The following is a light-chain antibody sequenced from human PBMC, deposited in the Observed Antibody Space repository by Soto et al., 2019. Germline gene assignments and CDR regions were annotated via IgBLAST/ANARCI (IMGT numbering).Light chain of an antibody. CDR3: QQLNSYPLT. Sequence: DIQMTQSPSTLSASVGDRVTITCRASRGITSYLAWYQQKPGKAPKLLIYAASTLQSGVPSRFSGSGSGTEFTLTISSLQPEDFATYYCQQLNSYPLTFGGGTKVDIK. CDR1: RGITSY. CDR2: AAS. V-gene: IGKV1-9*01. J-gene: IGKJ4*01.